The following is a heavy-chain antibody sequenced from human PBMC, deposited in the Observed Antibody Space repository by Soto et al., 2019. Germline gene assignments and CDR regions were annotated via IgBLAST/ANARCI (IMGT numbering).Heavy chain of an antibody. J-gene: IGHJ4*02. V-gene: IGHV2-5*02. CDR1: GFSLRTSGVG. CDR3: ARVGYCSGGSCYSLDY. CDR2: IYWDDDN. Sequence: QITLKESGPTLVKPTQTLTLTCTFSGFSLRTSGVGVGWIRQPPGKALEWLALIYWDDDNRYSPSLKSSLTITKDTSKNQVVLTMPNIDHVDTATYYCARVGYCSGGSCYSLDYWGQGTLVTVSS. D-gene: IGHD2-15*01.